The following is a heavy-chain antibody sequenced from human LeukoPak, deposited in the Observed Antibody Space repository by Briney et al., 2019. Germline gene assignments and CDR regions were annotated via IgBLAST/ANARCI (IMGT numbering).Heavy chain of an antibody. D-gene: IGHD1-14*01. J-gene: IGHJ4*02. V-gene: IGHV3-23*01. Sequence: GGSLRLSCAASEFTFSSHPMGWVRRAPGKGLEWVSSICSSSGCTYYADSVRGRFAISRDDSKNTLYLQMNSLRAEDTAVYYCARISLPPPDNFDSWGQGTLVTVSS. CDR1: EFTFSSHP. CDR2: ICSSSGCT. CDR3: ARISLPPPDNFDS.